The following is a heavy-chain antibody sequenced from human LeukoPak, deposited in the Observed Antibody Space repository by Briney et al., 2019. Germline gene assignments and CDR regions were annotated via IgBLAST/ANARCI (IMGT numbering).Heavy chain of an antibody. J-gene: IGHJ5*02. D-gene: IGHD5-24*01. Sequence: ASVKVSCKASGYTFTSYDINWVRQATGQGLEWMGWMNPNSGNTGYAQKFQGRVTITRNTSISTAYMELSSLRSEDTAVYYCAIRWDGYNYRGWWFDPWGQGTLVTVSS. CDR2: MNPNSGNT. V-gene: IGHV1-8*03. CDR3: AIRWDGYNYRGWWFDP. CDR1: GYTFTSYD.